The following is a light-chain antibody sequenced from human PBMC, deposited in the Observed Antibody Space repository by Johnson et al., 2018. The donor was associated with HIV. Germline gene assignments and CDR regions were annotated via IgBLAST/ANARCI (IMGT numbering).Light chain of an antibody. J-gene: IGLJ1*01. CDR3: GTWDSSLSAGV. V-gene: IGLV1-51*01. CDR1: SSNIGNNF. Sequence: QSVLTQPPSVSAAPGQRVTISCFGSSSNIGNNFVSWYQQFPGTAPKLLIYYNNKRPSGIPDRFSGSKSGTSATLVITGLQTGDEADYYCGTWDSSLSAGVFGTGTKVTVL. CDR2: YNN.